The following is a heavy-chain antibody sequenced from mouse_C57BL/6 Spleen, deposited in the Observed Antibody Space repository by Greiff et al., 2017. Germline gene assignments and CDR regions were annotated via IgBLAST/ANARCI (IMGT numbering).Heavy chain of an antibody. CDR1: GFTFSDYE. J-gene: IGHJ2*01. CDR3: ARSNYAHFDY. V-gene: IGHV5-17*01. D-gene: IGHD2-5*01. Sequence: EVKLVESGGGLVKPGGSLKLSCAASGFTFSDYEMHWVRQAPEKGLEWVAYISSGSSTIDYADTVKGRFTISRDNAKNTLFLQMTSLRSEDTAMYYCARSNYAHFDYWGQGTTLTVSS. CDR2: ISSGSSTI.